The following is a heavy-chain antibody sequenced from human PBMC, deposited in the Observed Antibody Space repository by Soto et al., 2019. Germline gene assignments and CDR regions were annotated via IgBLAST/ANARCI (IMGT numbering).Heavy chain of an antibody. J-gene: IGHJ4*02. V-gene: IGHV4-59*01. CDR1: GGSLSSYY. CDR3: ASYDSSGRFDY. D-gene: IGHD3-22*01. Sequence: PSETLSLTCTVSGGSLSSYYWSWIRQPPGKGLEWIGYIYYSGSTNYNPSLKSRVTISVDTSKNQFSLKLSSVTAADTAVYYCASYDSSGRFDYWGQGTLVTVSS. CDR2: IYYSGST.